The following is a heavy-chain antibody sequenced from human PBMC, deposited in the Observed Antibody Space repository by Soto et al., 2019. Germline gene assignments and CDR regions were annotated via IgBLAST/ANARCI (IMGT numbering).Heavy chain of an antibody. J-gene: IGHJ6*01. CDR2: IYYSGRT. CDR1: AGSISSFY. Sequence: SEALSLTCTVSAGSISSFYWSGIRQPPGKGLEWIGYIYYSGRTNYNPSLKSRVTISVDTSKNQFSLKLSSVTAADTAVYYCARGRDGYNHLVYYYYYRMDVWGQGTTVT. V-gene: IGHV4-59*01. CDR3: ARGRDGYNHLVYYYYYRMDV. D-gene: IGHD5-12*01.